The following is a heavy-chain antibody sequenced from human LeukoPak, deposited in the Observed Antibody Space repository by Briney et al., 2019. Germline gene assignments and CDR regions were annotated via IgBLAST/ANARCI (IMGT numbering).Heavy chain of an antibody. D-gene: IGHD7-27*01. CDR3: AKDKHNWGSDY. CDR2: INKNGDET. V-gene: IGHV3-23*01. J-gene: IGHJ4*02. CDR1: GFSFSGTY. Sequence: HAGGSLRLSCAASGFSFSGTYMSWVRQALGEGPEWVSGINKNGDETYYVDSAKGRFTISRDNSKNMLFLQIDSLRAEDTAVYYCAKDKHNWGSDYWGQGTLVTVSS.